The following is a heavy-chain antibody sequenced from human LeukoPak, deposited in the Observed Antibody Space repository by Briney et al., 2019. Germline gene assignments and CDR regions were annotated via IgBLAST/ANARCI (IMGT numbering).Heavy chain of an antibody. CDR1: GFTFSDYW. CDR2: IKQDGREK. V-gene: IGHV3-7*01. D-gene: IGHD2-2*01. J-gene: IGHJ4*02. CDR3: TRMVWRSRPFDY. Sequence: GRSLRLSCAASGFTFSDYWMSWVRQAPGKGLEWVANIKQDGREKWFVDSVKGRFTISRDNAKNSVYLQLNNLRAEDTAVYYCTRMVWRSRPFDYWGQGSLVTVSS.